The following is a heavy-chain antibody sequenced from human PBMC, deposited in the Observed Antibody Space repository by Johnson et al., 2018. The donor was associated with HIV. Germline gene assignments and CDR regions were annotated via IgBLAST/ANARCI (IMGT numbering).Heavy chain of an antibody. J-gene: IGHJ3*02. V-gene: IGHV3-30-3*01. CDR1: GFAFSNYA. CDR2: ISYDGSNE. CDR3: AKETAYYYGSGSYYIDAFDI. Sequence: QVQLVESGGGVVQPGGSLRLSCAASGFAFSNYAMHWVRQAPGKGLEWMAIISYDGSNEYYADSVKGRFTISRDNSKNTLYLQMNSLRAEDTAVYYCAKETAYYYGSGSYYIDAFDIWGQGTMVTVSS. D-gene: IGHD3-10*01.